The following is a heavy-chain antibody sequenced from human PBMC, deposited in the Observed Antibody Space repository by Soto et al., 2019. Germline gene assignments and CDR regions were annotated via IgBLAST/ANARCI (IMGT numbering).Heavy chain of an antibody. CDR2: ISSSGNGT. Sequence: EVQLLESGGGLVQPGGSLRLSCAASGFTFSNYAMSWVRQAPGKGPEWVSFISSSGNGTYYADSVKGRFTISRDNSKNILYVQMNNLRAEDTAMYYCAKRFFGSGSPPGAFDVWGQGTMVTVSS. D-gene: IGHD3-10*01. CDR3: AKRFFGSGSPPGAFDV. CDR1: GFTFSNYA. V-gene: IGHV3-23*01. J-gene: IGHJ3*01.